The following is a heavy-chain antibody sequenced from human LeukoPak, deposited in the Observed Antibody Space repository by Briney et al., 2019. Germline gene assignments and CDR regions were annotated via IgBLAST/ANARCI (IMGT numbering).Heavy chain of an antibody. CDR1: GFTSHNYA. J-gene: IGHJ5*01. CDR3: AKDRPNYHESNGHYYRRNGDS. Sequence: SGGSLRLSCAASGFTSHNYAMSWVRQAPGKGLEWVSAISSSGDITFYADSVRGRFTISRDNSRYTLYLQMNSLRAEDAAMYYCAKDRPNYHESNGHYYRRNGDSWGQGTLVTVSS. CDR2: ISSSGDIT. D-gene: IGHD3-22*01. V-gene: IGHV3-23*01.